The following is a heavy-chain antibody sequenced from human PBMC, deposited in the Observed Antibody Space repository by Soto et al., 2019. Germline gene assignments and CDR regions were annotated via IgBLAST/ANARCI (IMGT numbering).Heavy chain of an antibody. Sequence: SETLSLTCSVSGGSVSNYYWSWVRQPPGKRLEWIGYIYYTGTHDYNPSLRGRATITVDTSKDQFSLKLTTVTAADTAVYYCARERDRHSSGVPAFDPWGQGVLVTVSS. CDR2: IYYTGTH. CDR1: GGSVSNYY. J-gene: IGHJ5*02. CDR3: ARERDRHSSGVPAFDP. D-gene: IGHD3-22*01. V-gene: IGHV4-59*02.